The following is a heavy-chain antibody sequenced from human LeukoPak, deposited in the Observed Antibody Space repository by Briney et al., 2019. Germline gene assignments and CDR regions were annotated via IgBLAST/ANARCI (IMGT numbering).Heavy chain of an antibody. Sequence: GGSLRLSCAASGFTFSGYGMHWVRQAPGKGLEWVAVIWYDGSNKYYADSVKGRFTISKDNSKNTLYLQMNSLRAEDTAVYYCARRRGYSGYDLDYWGQGTLVTVSS. CDR1: GFTFSGYG. CDR3: ARRRGYSGYDLDY. V-gene: IGHV3-33*01. D-gene: IGHD5-12*01. CDR2: IWYDGSNK. J-gene: IGHJ4*02.